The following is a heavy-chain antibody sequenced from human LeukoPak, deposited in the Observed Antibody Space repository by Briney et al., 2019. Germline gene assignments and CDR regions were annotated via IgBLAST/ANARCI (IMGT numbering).Heavy chain of an antibody. V-gene: IGHV4-39*07. D-gene: IGHD6-19*01. CDR1: GGSISSSSYY. J-gene: IGHJ4*02. CDR3: ARDGVSTTSSGFDY. Sequence: PSETLSLTCTVSGGSISSSSYYWGWIRQPPGKGLGWIGSIYYSGSTYYNPSLKSRVTISVDTSKNQFSLKLSSVTAADTAVYYCARDGVSTTSSGFDYWGQGTLVTVSS. CDR2: IYYSGST.